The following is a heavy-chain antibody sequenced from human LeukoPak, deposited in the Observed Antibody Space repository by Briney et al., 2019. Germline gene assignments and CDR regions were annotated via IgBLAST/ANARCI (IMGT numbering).Heavy chain of an antibody. V-gene: IGHV3-21*01. CDR3: ARGGGDY. Sequence: PGGSLRLSCRVSGITFSDYSWNWVRQAPGKGLEWVSSIGTTRTYIYYADAVKGRFTISRDNPKKSLYLQMNSLRTEDTAVYYCARGGGDYWGQGTLVTVSS. J-gene: IGHJ4*02. CDR1: GITFSDYS. CDR2: IGTTRTYI.